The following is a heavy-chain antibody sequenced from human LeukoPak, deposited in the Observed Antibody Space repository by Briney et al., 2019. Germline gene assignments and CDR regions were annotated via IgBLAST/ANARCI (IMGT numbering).Heavy chain of an antibody. CDR3: AYFGGGAFDI. CDR1: GGPINSGYYY. Sequence: NPSETLSLTCNVSGGPINSGYYYWGWIRQPPGKGLEWIGSVYYSGTTYSNAALKSRVTISLDTSKNQFSLKLNSVTAADTAVYYCAYFGGGAFDIWSPGTMVTVSS. D-gene: IGHD3-10*01. V-gene: IGHV4-39*07. J-gene: IGHJ3*02. CDR2: VYYSGTT.